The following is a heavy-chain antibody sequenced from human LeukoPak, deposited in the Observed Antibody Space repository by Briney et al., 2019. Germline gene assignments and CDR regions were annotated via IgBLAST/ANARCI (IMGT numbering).Heavy chain of an antibody. D-gene: IGHD3-10*01. J-gene: IGHJ4*02. V-gene: IGHV3-30*03. CDR1: GFTFSSYG. CDR2: ISYDGSNK. Sequence: GGSLRLSCAASGFTFSSYGMHWVRQAPGKGLEWVAVISYDGSNKYYADSVKGRFTMSRDNAKNSLYLQMNSLRTEDTAVYYCTRDPRVLDYWGQGTLVTVSS. CDR3: TRDPRVLDY.